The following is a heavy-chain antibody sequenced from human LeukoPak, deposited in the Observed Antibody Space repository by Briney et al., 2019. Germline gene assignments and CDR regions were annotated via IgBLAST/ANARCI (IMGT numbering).Heavy chain of an antibody. CDR3: AKAGLVRGGALDS. J-gene: IGHJ4*02. Sequence: GGSLRLSCAASGFTFDDYAMHWVRQAPGKGLEWVSSITGSGDGTSAADSVKGRFTISRDNSKNTLYLQMNSLRVEDTAVYYCAKAGLVRGGALDSWGQGTLVTVSS. CDR1: GFTFDDYA. D-gene: IGHD4/OR15-4a*01. CDR2: ITGSGDGT. V-gene: IGHV3-23*01.